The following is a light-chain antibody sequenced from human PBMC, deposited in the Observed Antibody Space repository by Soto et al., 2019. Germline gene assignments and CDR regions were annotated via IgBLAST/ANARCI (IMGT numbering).Light chain of an antibody. V-gene: IGKV1-5*01. CDR3: QQYNTYSHT. J-gene: IGKJ2*01. Sequence: DIQMAQSPSTLSASIGDRVTITCRASQSIGSWLAWYQQKPGKAPKLLIYDASTLESGVPLRFSGSGSGTEFTLTISSLQPDDFATYYCQQYNTYSHTFGRGTKLEIK. CDR1: QSIGSW. CDR2: DAS.